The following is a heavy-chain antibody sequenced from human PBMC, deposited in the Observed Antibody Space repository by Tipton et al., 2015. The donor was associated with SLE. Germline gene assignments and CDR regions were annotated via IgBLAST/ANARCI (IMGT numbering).Heavy chain of an antibody. Sequence: TLSLTCTVSAGSISSGNYYWSWIRQSAGKGLEWIGQIYTSGTTSYNPSLKSRVTISLDKSKNQFSLKLTSVTAADTAVYFCAREGITIFGVLQRWGQGTQVSVSS. CDR1: AGSISSGNYY. V-gene: IGHV4-61*09. CDR2: IYTSGTT. D-gene: IGHD3-3*01. CDR3: AREGITIFGVLQR. J-gene: IGHJ4*02.